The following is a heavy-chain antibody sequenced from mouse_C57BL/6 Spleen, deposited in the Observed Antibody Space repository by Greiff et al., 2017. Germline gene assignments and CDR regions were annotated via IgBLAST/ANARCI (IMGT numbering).Heavy chain of an antibody. CDR2: INPNNGGT. V-gene: IGHV1-18*01. J-gene: IGHJ1*03. D-gene: IGHD1-1*01. Sequence: VQLQQSGPELVKPGASVKIPCKASGYTFTDYNMDWVKQSHGKSLEWIGDINPNNGGTIYNQKFKGKATLTVDKSSSTAYMELRSLTSEDTAVYYCARRSPYYGSSPWYFDVWGTGTTVTVSS. CDR3: ARRSPYYGSSPWYFDV. CDR1: GYTFTDYN.